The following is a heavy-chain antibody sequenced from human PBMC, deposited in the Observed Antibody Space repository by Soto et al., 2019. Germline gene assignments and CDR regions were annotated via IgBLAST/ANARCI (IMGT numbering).Heavy chain of an antibody. D-gene: IGHD2-15*01. CDR1: GFTFSSYG. CDR2: ISYDGSNK. V-gene: IGHV3-30*03. Sequence: PGGSLRLSCAASGFTFSSYGMHWVRQAPGKGLEWVAVISYDGSNKYYADSVKGRFTISRDNSKNTLYLQMNSLRAEDTAVYYCAVVEQYYNYGMDVWDQGTMVTVSS. CDR3: AVVEQYYNYGMDV. J-gene: IGHJ6*02.